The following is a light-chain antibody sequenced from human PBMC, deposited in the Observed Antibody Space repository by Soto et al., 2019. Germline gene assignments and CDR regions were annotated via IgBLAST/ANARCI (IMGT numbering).Light chain of an antibody. CDR3: QQRSNWPPT. J-gene: IGKJ1*01. V-gene: IGKV3-11*01. CDR2: DAS. CDR1: QSVSSY. Sequence: EIVLTQSPATLSLPPGERATLSCRASQSVSSYLAWYQQKPGQAPRLLIYDASNRATGIPARFSGSGSGTDFTLTISSLEPEDFAVYYCQQRSNWPPTFGQGTKVDI.